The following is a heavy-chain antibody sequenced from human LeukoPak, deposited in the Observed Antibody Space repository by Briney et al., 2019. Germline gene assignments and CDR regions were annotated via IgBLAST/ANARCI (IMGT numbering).Heavy chain of an antibody. D-gene: IGHD2-2*01. V-gene: IGHV1-69*05. CDR1: GYTFIGYY. CDR2: IIPIFGTA. Sequence: GASVKVSCKASGYTFIGYYMHWVRQAPGQGLEWMGGIIPIFGTANNAQKFQGRVTITTDESTSTAYMELSSLRSEDTAVYYCAISIVVVPAASRVRGYYFTSGGQGPLVPVSA. J-gene: IGHJ4*02. CDR3: AISIVVVPAASRVRGYYFTS.